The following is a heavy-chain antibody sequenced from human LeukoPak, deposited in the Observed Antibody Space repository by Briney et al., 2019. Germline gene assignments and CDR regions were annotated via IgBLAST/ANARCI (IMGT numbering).Heavy chain of an antibody. J-gene: IGHJ6*03. V-gene: IGHV1-2*02. Sequence: ASVKVSCKASGYTFTGYYMHWVRQAPGQGLEWMGWINPNSGGTNYAQKFQGRVTMTRDTSISTAYMELSRLRSDDTAVYYCARGNRIAATGIEYYYMDVWGKGTTVTVSS. CDR2: INPNSGGT. CDR1: GYTFTGYY. D-gene: IGHD6-25*01. CDR3: ARGNRIAATGIEYYYMDV.